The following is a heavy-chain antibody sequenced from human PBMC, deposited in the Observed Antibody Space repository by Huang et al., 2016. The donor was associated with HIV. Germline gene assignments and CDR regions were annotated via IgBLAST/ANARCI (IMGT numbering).Heavy chain of an antibody. V-gene: IGHV3-7*01. Sequence: EVQLVESGGGLVQPGGSLRFSCAASDFDFSSYWMMWLRQVHGKWLEWLYSIREDSSQKDYLDAVKFLFIISRDNPKKSLYLQMNNLRAEDAAVYYCARDPFIKAFDIWGQGTLVTVSS. CDR3: ARDPFIKAFDI. J-gene: IGHJ3*02. CDR1: DFDFSSYW. CDR2: IREDSSQK.